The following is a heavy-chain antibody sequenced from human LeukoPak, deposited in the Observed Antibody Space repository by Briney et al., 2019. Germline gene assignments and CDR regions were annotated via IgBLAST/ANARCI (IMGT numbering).Heavy chain of an antibody. Sequence: GSSVKVSCKASGGTFSSYAISWVRQAPGQGLEWMGGIIPIFGTANYAQKFQGRVTITTDESTSTAYMELSSLRSEDTAVYYCARGEGYCSSTSCSFDPWGQGTLVTVSS. CDR1: GGTFSSYA. J-gene: IGHJ5*02. D-gene: IGHD2-2*01. V-gene: IGHV1-69*05. CDR2: IIPIFGTA. CDR3: ARGEGYCSSTSCSFDP.